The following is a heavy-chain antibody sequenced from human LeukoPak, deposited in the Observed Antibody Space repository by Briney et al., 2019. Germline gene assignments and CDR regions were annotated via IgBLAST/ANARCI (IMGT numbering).Heavy chain of an antibody. V-gene: IGHV3-7*01. Sequence: PGGSLRLSCAASGFTFSSYWMSWVRQAPGKGLEWVANIKQDGSEKYYVDSVKGQFTISRDNAKNSLYLQMNSLRAEDTAVYYCARVVGGDLKYYYYYYGMDVWGQGTTVTVSS. CDR3: ARVVGGDLKYYYYYYGMDV. CDR2: IKQDGSEK. D-gene: IGHD2-15*01. CDR1: GFTFSSYW. J-gene: IGHJ6*02.